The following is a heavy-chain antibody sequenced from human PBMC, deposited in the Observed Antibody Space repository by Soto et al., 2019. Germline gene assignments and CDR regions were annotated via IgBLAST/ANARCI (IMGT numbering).Heavy chain of an antibody. CDR3: ARRWGPTFDF. D-gene: IGHD1-26*01. CDR2: IYHSGST. CDR1: GGSISSGGYS. Sequence: SETLSLTCAVSGGSISSGGYSWSWIRQPPGKGLEWIGYIYHSGSTYYNPSLKSRVTISVDRSKNQFSLKLSSVTAADTAVYYCARRWGPTFDFWGQGTLVTVSS. V-gene: IGHV4-30-2*02. J-gene: IGHJ4*02.